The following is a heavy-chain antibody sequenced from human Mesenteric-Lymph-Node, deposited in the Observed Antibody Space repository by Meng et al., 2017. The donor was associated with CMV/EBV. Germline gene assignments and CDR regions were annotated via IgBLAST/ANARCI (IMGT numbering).Heavy chain of an antibody. CDR1: GFTFSSYS. V-gene: IGHV3-21*01. D-gene: IGHD6-13*01. CDR3: ASRPGIAAAGDY. J-gene: IGHJ4*02. CDR2: ISSSSSYI. Sequence: GGSLRLSCAASGFTFSSYSMNWVRQAPGKGLDWVSSISSSSSYIYYADSGKGRFTISRDNAKNSLYLQMNSLRAEDTAVYYCASRPGIAAAGDYWGQGTLVTVSS.